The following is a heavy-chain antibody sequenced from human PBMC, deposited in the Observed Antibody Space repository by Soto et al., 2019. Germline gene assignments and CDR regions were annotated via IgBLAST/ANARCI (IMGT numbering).Heavy chain of an antibody. J-gene: IGHJ4*02. D-gene: IGHD4-17*01. V-gene: IGHV3-23*01. CDR1: GFTFSSYA. CDR3: AKAMTTVTSPKSHLGH. CDR2: ISGSGGST. Sequence: HPGGSLRLTCAASGFTFSSYAMSWVRQAPGKGLEWVSAISGSGGSTYYADSVKGRFTISRDDSKSTVYLQMNSLRAEDMAVYYCAKAMTTVTSPKSHLGHWGQGTLVTVSS.